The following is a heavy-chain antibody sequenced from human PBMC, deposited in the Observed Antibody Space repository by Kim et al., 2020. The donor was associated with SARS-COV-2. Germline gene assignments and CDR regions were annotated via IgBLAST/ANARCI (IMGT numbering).Heavy chain of an antibody. CDR3: ARHRWELLGWGDY. V-gene: IGHV4-39*01. J-gene: IGHJ4*02. D-gene: IGHD1-26*01. Sequence: SETLSLTCTVSGGSISSSSYYWGWIRQPPGKGLEWIGSIYYSGSTYYNPSLKSRVTISVDTSKNQFSLKLSSVTAADTAVYYCARHRWELLGWGDYWGQGTLVTVSS. CDR2: IYYSGST. CDR1: GGSISSSSYY.